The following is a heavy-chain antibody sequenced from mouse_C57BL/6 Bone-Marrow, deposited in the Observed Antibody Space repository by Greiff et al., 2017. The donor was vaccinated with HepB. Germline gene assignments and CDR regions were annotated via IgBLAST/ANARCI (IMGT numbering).Heavy chain of an antibody. CDR2: IYPSDSET. CDR3: ARGYYWYFDV. Sequence: QVQLQQPGAELVRPGSSVKLSCKASGYTFTSYWMDWVKQRPGQGLEWIGNIYPSDSETHYNQKFKDKATLTVDKSSSTAYVQLSSLTSEDSAVYYCARGYYWYFDVWGTGTTVTVSS. V-gene: IGHV1-61*01. CDR1: GYTFTSYW. J-gene: IGHJ1*03.